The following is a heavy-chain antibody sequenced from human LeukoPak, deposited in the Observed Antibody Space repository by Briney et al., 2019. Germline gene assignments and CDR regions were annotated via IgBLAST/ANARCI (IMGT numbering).Heavy chain of an antibody. D-gene: IGHD6-13*01. V-gene: IGHV5-51*01. J-gene: IGHJ4*02. Sequence: GESLKISCKGSGYSFTSYWIGWVRQMPGKGLEWMGIIYPGDSDTRYSPSFQGQVTISADKSISTAYLQWSSLKASDTAMCYCARRGRGSAAGTAFDYWGQGTLVTVSS. CDR2: IYPGDSDT. CDR3: ARRGRGSAAGTAFDY. CDR1: GYSFTSYW.